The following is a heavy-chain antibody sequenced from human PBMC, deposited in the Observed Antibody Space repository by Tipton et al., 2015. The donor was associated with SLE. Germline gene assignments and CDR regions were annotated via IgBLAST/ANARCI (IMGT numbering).Heavy chain of an antibody. D-gene: IGHD1-26*01. CDR1: GVSLSTSRYY. CDR2: LYAGGRT. CDR3: ATSGHGETYEFFTEYLRH. V-gene: IGHV4-39*02. Sequence: TLSLTCSVSGVSLSTSRYYWGWFRQSPGQGLEWVGSLYAGGRTSFHPSLKRRASISADASKNHFSLKLNSVTAADTAVYYCATSGHGETYEFFTEYLRHWGQGTLVTVSS. J-gene: IGHJ1*01.